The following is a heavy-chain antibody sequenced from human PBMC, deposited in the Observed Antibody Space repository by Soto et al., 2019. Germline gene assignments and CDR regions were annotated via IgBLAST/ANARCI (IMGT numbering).Heavy chain of an antibody. CDR3: ASPSTVTIEYYYGMDV. CDR2: IIPIFGTA. J-gene: IGHJ6*02. CDR1: GGTFSSYA. V-gene: IGHV1-69*12. Sequence: QVQLVQSGAEVKKPGSSVKVSCTASGGTFSSYAISWVRQAPGQGLEWMGGIIPIFGTANYAQKFQGRVTITADESTSTAYMELSSLRSEDTAVYYCASPSTVTIEYYYGMDVWGQGTTVTVSS. D-gene: IGHD4-17*01.